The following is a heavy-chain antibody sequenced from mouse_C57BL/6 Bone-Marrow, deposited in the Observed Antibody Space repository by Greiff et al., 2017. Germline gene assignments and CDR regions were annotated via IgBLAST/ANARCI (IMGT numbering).Heavy chain of an antibody. J-gene: IGHJ3*01. CDR2: ISYDGSN. CDR1: GYSITSGYY. CDR3: ARAPHSSAWFAY. D-gene: IGHD1-3*01. V-gene: IGHV3-6*01. Sequence: VQLKESGPGLVKPSQSLSLTCSVTGYSITSGYYWNWIRQFPGNKLEWMGYISYDGSNNYNPSLKNRISITRDTSKNQFFLKLNSVTTEDTATYYCARAPHSSAWFAYWGQGTLVTVSA.